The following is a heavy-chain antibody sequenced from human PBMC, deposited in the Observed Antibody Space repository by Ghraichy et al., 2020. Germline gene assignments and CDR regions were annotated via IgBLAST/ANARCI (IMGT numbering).Heavy chain of an antibody. CDR2: LSGSGVGT. V-gene: IGHV3-23*01. CDR1: GFTFSSYA. D-gene: IGHD1-7*01. J-gene: IGHJ6*03. Sequence: GGSLRLSCAASGFTFSSYAMSWVRQAPGEGLEWVSALSGSGVGTYYADSVKGRFTISRDNSENTLYLQMNSLRAEDTAVYYCAKSRNNNWNYDRYYYYYMDVWGKGTTVTVSS. CDR3: AKSRNNNWNYDRYYYYYMDV.